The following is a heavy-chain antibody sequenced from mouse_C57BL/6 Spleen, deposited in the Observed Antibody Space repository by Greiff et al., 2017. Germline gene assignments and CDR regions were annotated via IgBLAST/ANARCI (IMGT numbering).Heavy chain of an antibody. CDR1: GYTFTDYE. V-gene: IGHV1-15*01. Sequence: VQLQQSGAELVRPGASVTLSCKASGYTFTDYEMHWVKQTPVHGLEWIGAIAPETGGTAYNQKFKGKAILTADKSSSTAYMELRSLTSEDSAVYYCTNYYGSLDYFDYWGQGTTLTVSS. J-gene: IGHJ2*01. D-gene: IGHD1-1*01. CDR2: IAPETGGT. CDR3: TNYYGSLDYFDY.